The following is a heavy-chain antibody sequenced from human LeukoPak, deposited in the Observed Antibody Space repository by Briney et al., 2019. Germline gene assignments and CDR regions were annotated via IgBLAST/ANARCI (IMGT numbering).Heavy chain of an antibody. CDR3: AREVGYYYDSSGYS. Sequence: PGGSLRLSCAASGFTFSNYGMSWVRQAPGKGLEWVSYISSSGSTIYYADPVKGRFTISRDNAKNSLYLQMNSLRAEDTAVYYCAREVGYYYDSSGYSWGQGTLVTVSS. CDR1: GFTFSNYG. D-gene: IGHD3-22*01. J-gene: IGHJ4*02. CDR2: ISSSGSTI. V-gene: IGHV3-48*04.